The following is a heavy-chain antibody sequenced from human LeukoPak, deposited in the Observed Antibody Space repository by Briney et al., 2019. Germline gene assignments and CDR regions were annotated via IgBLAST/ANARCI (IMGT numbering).Heavy chain of an antibody. CDR2: LWYDGTNK. J-gene: IGHJ4*02. CDR3: ARAAYDNSGYLTL. D-gene: IGHD3-22*01. CDR1: GFTFSSYG. Sequence: PGGSLRLSCVASGFTFSSYGMHWVRQAPGKGLEWVAVLWYDGTNKYYADFVKGRFTISRDSSKNTLYLQMNSLRAEDTAVYYCARAAYDNSGYLTLWGQGPLVTVSS. V-gene: IGHV3-33*01.